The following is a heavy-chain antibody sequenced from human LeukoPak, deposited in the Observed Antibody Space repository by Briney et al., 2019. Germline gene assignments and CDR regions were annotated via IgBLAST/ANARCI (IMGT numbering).Heavy chain of an antibody. CDR2: IYYTGST. J-gene: IGHJ4*02. CDR1: GGSISAHY. CDR3: ASLLGSGSDFDY. Sequence: SETLSLTCTVSGGSISAHYWSWLRQPPGKGLEWIGYIYYTGSTNYNPSLKSRVIISVDTSKNQLSLKLGSVTAADTAVYYCASLLGSGSDFDYWGQGTLVTVPS. D-gene: IGHD3-22*01. V-gene: IGHV4-59*11.